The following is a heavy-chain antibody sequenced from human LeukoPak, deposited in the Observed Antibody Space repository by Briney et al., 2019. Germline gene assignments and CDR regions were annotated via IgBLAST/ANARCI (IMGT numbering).Heavy chain of an antibody. CDR1: GFTFSYYY. V-gene: IGHV3-11*04. Sequence: GGSLRLSCAASGFTFSYYYMSWIRQAPGRGLEWVSYISSGGSTIYYADSVKGRFTISRDNAKNSLYLQMNSLRAEDTAVYYCARDPYSGSYGDYYYYYMDVWGKGTTVTISS. CDR3: ARDPYSGSYGDYYYYYMDV. J-gene: IGHJ6*03. CDR2: ISSGGSTI. D-gene: IGHD1-26*01.